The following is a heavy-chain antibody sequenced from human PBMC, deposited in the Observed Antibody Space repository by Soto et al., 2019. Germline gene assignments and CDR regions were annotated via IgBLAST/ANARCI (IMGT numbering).Heavy chain of an antibody. J-gene: IGHJ6*02. D-gene: IGHD2-15*01. CDR2: INHSGST. V-gene: IGHV4-34*01. CDR1: GGSFSGYY. CDR3: ARGPLVPRAYYYGMDV. Sequence: KPSETLSLTCAVYGGSFSGYYWSWIRQPPGKGLEWIGEINHSGSTNYNPSLKSRVTISVDTSKNQFSLKLSSVTAADTAVYYCARGPLVPRAYYYGMDVWGQGTTVTVSS.